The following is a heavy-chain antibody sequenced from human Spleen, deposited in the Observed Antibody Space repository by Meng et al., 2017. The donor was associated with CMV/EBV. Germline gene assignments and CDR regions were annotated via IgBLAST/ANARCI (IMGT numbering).Heavy chain of an antibody. CDR3: ARGFGHSSGWYWGGFDY. Sequence: GESLKISCAASGFTFSRYWMSWVRQAPGKGLEWVANIKKDGSEKYYVDSVKGRFTISRDNSKNSLYLQMNSLRAEDTAVYYCARGFGHSSGWYWGGFDYWGQGTLVTVSS. CDR2: IKKDGSEK. D-gene: IGHD6-19*01. V-gene: IGHV3-7*01. CDR1: GFTFSRYW. J-gene: IGHJ4*02.